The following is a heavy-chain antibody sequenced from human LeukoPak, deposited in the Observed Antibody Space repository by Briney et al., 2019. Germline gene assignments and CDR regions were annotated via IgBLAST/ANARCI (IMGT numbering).Heavy chain of an antibody. D-gene: IGHD6-19*01. J-gene: IGHJ4*02. Sequence: PGGSLRLSCAASGFTVSNNYMSWVRQAPEKGLEWVSVIYSGGSTYYADSVKGRFTISRDNSKNTLYLQMNSLRAEDTAVYYCARDGASGCPDYWGQGTLVTVSS. CDR3: ARDGASGCPDY. V-gene: IGHV3-53*01. CDR1: GFTVSNNY. CDR2: IYSGGST.